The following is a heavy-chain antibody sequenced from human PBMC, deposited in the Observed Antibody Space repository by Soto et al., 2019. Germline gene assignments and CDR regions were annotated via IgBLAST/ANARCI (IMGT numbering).Heavy chain of an antibody. CDR1: GYTFTSYA. Sequence: ASVKVSCKASGYTFTSYAMRWVRQAPGQRLEWMGWINAGNGNTKYSQKFQGRVTITRDTSASTAYMELSSLRSEDTAVYYCARILYYDFWSGYYYGMDVWGQGTTVTVSS. D-gene: IGHD3-3*01. CDR3: ARILYYDFWSGYYYGMDV. J-gene: IGHJ6*02. CDR2: INAGNGNT. V-gene: IGHV1-3*01.